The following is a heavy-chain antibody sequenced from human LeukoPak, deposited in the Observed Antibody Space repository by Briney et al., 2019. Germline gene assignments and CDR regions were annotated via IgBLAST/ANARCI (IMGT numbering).Heavy chain of an antibody. Sequence: GGSLRLSCAASGFTFSSYEIHWVRQAPGKGLEWVSYISSSGSTIYYADSVKGRFTISRDNSRNTLYLQMNSLRAEDTAVYYCASSPFYYDTSGYFVPFDYWGQGTLVTVSS. V-gene: IGHV3-48*03. CDR3: ASSPFYYDTSGYFVPFDY. D-gene: IGHD3-22*01. CDR1: GFTFSSYE. CDR2: ISSSGSTI. J-gene: IGHJ4*02.